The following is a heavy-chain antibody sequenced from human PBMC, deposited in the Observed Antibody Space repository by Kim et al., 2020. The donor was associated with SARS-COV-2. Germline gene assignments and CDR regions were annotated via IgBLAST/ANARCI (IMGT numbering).Heavy chain of an antibody. D-gene: IGHD2-15*01. CDR1: GGSFSGYY. CDR3: ARGLELVVVAATPFDY. J-gene: IGHJ4*02. Sequence: SETLSLTCAVYGGSFSGYYWSWIRQPPGKGLEWIGEINHSGSTNYNPSLKSRVTISVDTSKNQFSLKLSSVTAADTAVYYCARGLELVVVAATPFDYWGQGTLVTVSS. CDR2: INHSGST. V-gene: IGHV4-34*01.